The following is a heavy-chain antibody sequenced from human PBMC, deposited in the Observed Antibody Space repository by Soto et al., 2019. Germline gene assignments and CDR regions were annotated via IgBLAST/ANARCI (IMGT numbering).Heavy chain of an antibody. D-gene: IGHD3-9*01. J-gene: IGHJ4*02. Sequence: SVIMPLTCTVSAGNIGSHYWSWIRQPAGKGLEWIGRIYTSGSTNYNPPLKSRVTMSVDTSKNQFSLKLSSVTAADTAVYYCAGGGPRLRYFDWLSSEIYYFDDRGQGTLVTVSS. CDR2: IYTSGST. CDR1: AGNIGSHY. CDR3: AGGGPRLRYFDWLSSEIYYFDD. V-gene: IGHV4-4*07.